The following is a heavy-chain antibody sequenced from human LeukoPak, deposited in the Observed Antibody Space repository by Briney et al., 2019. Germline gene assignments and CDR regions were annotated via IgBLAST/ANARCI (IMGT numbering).Heavy chain of an antibody. V-gene: IGHV3-48*01. D-gene: IGHD3-3*01. Sequence: QSGGSLRLSCAASGFTFSAYSMNWVRQAPGKGLEGVSYISSSCSTIYYADSVKGRFTISRDNAKNSLYLQMNSLRVEDTAVYYCARVSYYDFWSGYPSDAFDIWGQGTTVTVSS. CDR3: ARVSYYDFWSGYPSDAFDI. CDR2: ISSSCSTI. CDR1: GFTFSAYS. J-gene: IGHJ3*02.